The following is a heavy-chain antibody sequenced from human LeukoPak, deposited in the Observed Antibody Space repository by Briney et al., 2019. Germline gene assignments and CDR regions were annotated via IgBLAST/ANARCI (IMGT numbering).Heavy chain of an antibody. V-gene: IGHV4-39*01. J-gene: IGHJ5*02. CDR1: GGSISSSSYY. Sequence: SETLSLTCTVSGGSISSSSYYWGWIRQPPGKGLEWIGSIYYSGSTYYNPSLKSRVTISVDTSKNQFSLKLSSVTAADTAVYYCARQWLARGLDWFDPWGQGTLVTVTS. CDR3: ARQWLARGLDWFDP. D-gene: IGHD6-19*01. CDR2: IYYSGST.